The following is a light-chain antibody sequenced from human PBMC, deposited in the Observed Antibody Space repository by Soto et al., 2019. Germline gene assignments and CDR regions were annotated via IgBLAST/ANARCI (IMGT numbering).Light chain of an antibody. Sequence: EIVMTQFPVALSVSQRGRATLSCRASQSISGTLAWYQQKPGQAPRLLIHGASTRAPGFPARFSGSGSGTDFTLTISRLEPEDFAVYYCQQYGSSPQAWTFGQGTKVDI. CDR3: QQYGSSPQAWT. J-gene: IGKJ1*01. CDR2: GAS. V-gene: IGKV3-20*01. CDR1: QSISGT.